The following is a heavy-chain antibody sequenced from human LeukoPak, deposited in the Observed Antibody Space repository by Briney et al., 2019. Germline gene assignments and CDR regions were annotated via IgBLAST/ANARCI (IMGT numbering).Heavy chain of an antibody. CDR2: ISVNNGNT. CDR3: SRGSTATTVTGFNY. D-gene: IGHD4-17*01. J-gene: IGHJ4*02. Sequence: ASVKVSFKSSGYTFTCYGINWVRQAPGQGLESMGLISVNNGNTNYAQKLQGRVTMTTARYTSTHYMSLKSLRSSDTATYLCSRGSTATTVTGFNYWGRGTRVTVSS. CDR1: GYTFTCYG. V-gene: IGHV1-18*01.